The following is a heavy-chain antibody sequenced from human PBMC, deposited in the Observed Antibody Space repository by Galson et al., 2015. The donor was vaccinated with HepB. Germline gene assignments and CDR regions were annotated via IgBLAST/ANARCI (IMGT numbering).Heavy chain of an antibody. Sequence: SLRLSCAASGFTFTSYAMTWVRQAPGKGLEWVSAISGSGDRTYYADSVKGRLTISRDNSKNTLYLQMNSLGAEDTAVYYCAREHRPRGDLLPHFDYWGQGTLVTVSS. J-gene: IGHJ4*02. D-gene: IGHD1-26*01. CDR3: AREHRPRGDLLPHFDY. V-gene: IGHV3-23*01. CDR1: GFTFTSYA. CDR2: ISGSGDRT.